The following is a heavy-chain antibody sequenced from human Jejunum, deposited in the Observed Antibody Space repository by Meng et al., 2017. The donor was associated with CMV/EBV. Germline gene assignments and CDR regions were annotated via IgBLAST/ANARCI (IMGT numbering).Heavy chain of an antibody. J-gene: IGHJ4*02. Sequence: EVQLVESGGGLVKPGGPRRLSCAASGFTFSSYNMNWARQAPGKGLEWISYFSIDSSNIAYADSVKGRFTISRDSAKNSLYLQMNSLRAEDTAVYYCVRDNAWAFDYWGQGTLVTVSS. CDR2: FSIDSSNI. V-gene: IGHV3-21*03. CDR3: VRDNAWAFDY. D-gene: IGHD2-2*01. CDR1: GFTFSSYN.